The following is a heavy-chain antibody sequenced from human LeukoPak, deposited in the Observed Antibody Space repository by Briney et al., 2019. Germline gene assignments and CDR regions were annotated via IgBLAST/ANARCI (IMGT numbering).Heavy chain of an antibody. CDR2: IYSSGST. V-gene: IGHV4-61*02. D-gene: IGHD1-26*01. J-gene: IGHJ2*01. CDR3: ATGGLPTTAWYFAL. Sequence: PSETLSLTCTVSGGSISSGTYYWSWIRQPAGKGLEWLGRIYSSGSTHFNPSLKSRITISLNTSKNQFSLKLSSVTAADTAVYYCATGGLPTTAWYFALRGRGTLVTVSS. CDR1: GGSISSGTYY.